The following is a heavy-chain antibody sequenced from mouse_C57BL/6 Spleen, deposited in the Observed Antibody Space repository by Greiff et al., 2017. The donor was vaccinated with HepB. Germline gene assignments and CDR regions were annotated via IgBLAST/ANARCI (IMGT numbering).Heavy chain of an antibody. Sequence: VQLQQSGAELVRPGTSVKVSCKASGYAFTNYLIEWVKQRPGQGLEWIGVINPGSGGTNYNEKFKGKATLTADKSSSTAYMQLSSLTSEDSAVYFCARYGRNYFDYWGQGTTLTVSS. CDR3: ARYGRNYFDY. D-gene: IGHD1-1*01. V-gene: IGHV1-54*01. CDR2: INPGSGGT. J-gene: IGHJ2*01. CDR1: GYAFTNYL.